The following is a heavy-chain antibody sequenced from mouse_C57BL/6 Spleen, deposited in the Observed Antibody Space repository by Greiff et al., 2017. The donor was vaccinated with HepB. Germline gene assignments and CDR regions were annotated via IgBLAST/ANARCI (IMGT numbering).Heavy chain of an antibody. CDR2: ISSGSSTI. Sequence: EVKVVESGGGLVKPGGSLKLSCAASGFTFSDYGMHWVRQAPEKGLEWVAYISSGSSTIYYADTVKGRFTISRDNAKNTLFLQMTSLRSEDTAMYYCARGDYGNDYAMDYWGQGTSVTVSS. V-gene: IGHV5-17*01. CDR1: GFTFSDYG. CDR3: ARGDYGNDYAMDY. D-gene: IGHD2-1*01. J-gene: IGHJ4*01.